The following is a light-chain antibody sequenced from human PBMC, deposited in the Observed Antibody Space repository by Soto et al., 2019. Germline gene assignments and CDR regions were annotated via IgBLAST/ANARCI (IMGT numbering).Light chain of an antibody. CDR3: QQYNSLHT. CDR2: KAS. CDR1: QSISSW. Sequence: DIQMTQSPSTLSASVGDRVTITCRASQSISSWLAWYQQKPGKAPKLLIYKASSLESGVPSRFSGSGSGKEFTLTISSLQPDDFATYYCQQYNSLHTFGQGTKLEIK. J-gene: IGKJ2*01. V-gene: IGKV1-5*03.